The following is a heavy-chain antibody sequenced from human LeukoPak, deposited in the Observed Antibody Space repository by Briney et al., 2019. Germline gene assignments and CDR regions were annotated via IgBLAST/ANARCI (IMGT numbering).Heavy chain of an antibody. J-gene: IGHJ4*01. V-gene: IGHV4-31*03. D-gene: IGHD6-25*01. CDR1: GDSISSGGHY. CDR2: IFHTGST. CDR3: ARQLPTAAADTRGYFDY. Sequence: SETLSLTCTVSGDSISSGGHYWNWLRQRPGKGLEWIGYIFHTGSTYYNPSLKSRAAISVDTSKTQFSLKLTSVTAADAAMYYCARQLPTAAADTRGYFDYWGQGTVVTVSS.